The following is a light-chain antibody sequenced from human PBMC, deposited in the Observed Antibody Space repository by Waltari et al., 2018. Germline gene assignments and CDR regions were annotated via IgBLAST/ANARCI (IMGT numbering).Light chain of an antibody. J-gene: IGLJ1*01. Sequence: QSALTQPASVSGSPGQLITISCTGTSSDVGFYNYVSWYQQHPGKAPKLMIYDVSNRPSGVSNRFSGSKSGNTASLTISGLQAEDEADYYCSSYTSSSTLYVFGTGTKVTVL. CDR2: DVS. V-gene: IGLV2-14*03. CDR3: SSYTSSSTLYV. CDR1: SSDVGFYNY.